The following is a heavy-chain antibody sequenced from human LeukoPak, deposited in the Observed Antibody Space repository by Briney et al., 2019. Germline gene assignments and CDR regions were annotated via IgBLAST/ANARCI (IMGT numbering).Heavy chain of an antibody. V-gene: IGHV3-64*01. CDR1: GFTFGSYA. CDR3: ARAGFYGEHEFDY. D-gene: IGHD4-17*01. CDR2: ISSNGGST. J-gene: IGHJ4*02. Sequence: GGSLRLSCAASGFTFGSYAMHWVRQAPGKGLEYVSAISSNGGSTYYANSVKGRFTISRDNSKNTLYLQMGSLRAEDMAVYYCARAGFYGEHEFDYWGQGTLVTVSS.